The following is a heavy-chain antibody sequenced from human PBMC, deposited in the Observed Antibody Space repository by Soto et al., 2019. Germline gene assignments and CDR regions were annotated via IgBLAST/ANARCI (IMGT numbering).Heavy chain of an antibody. V-gene: IGHV1-3*01. CDR2: SNEGSGNT. D-gene: IGHD3-3*02. CDR1: GYSFKNYT. Sequence: QVQLVQSGPEVKRPGASVRISCRTAGYSFKNYTIHWVRQAPGKKLEWMGWSNEGSGNTRYSQKFQGRMSIARDTSASTSYLDLRSLTSEDTAIYFCARDDRTISGAVTLDYWGPGTLVTVSS. J-gene: IGHJ4*02. CDR3: ARDDRTISGAVTLDY.